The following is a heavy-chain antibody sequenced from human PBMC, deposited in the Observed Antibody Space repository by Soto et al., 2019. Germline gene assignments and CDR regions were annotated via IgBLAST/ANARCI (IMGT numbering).Heavy chain of an antibody. CDR2: INDNGQP. CDR3: ARAKGGRIFPQRLNNWFDT. D-gene: IGHD3-9*01. CDR1: SGSLCGFS. J-gene: IGHJ5*02. V-gene: IGHV4-34*01. Sequence: SETLSLTCAVYSGSLCGFSFSWIRQTLGQGLEWVGEINDNGQPNYNPSLKSRVTISIATSDNRLSLKLTSLTAADTAVYYCARAKGGRIFPQRLNNWFDTWGEGTRVP.